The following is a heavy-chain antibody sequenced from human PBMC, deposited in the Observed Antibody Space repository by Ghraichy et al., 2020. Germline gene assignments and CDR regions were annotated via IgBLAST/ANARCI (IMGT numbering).Heavy chain of an antibody. J-gene: IGHJ4*02. CDR2: IYPRDSDP. V-gene: IGHV5-51*01. Sequence: GESLNISCKGSGYNFIGYWIGWVRQMPGKGLEWMGIIYPRDSDPRYSPSFQGQVTISVDKSISTAYLQWSSLKASDTAIYYCARGYYYLDYWGQGTLVTVSS. CDR3: ARGYYYLDY. CDR1: GYNFIGYW. D-gene: IGHD3-3*01.